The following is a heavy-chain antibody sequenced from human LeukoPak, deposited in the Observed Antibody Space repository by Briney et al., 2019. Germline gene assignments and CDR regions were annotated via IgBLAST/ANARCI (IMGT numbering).Heavy chain of an antibody. CDR2: ISSSSSYI. CDR1: GFTFSSYS. D-gene: IGHD3-22*01. Sequence: GGSLRLSCAASGFTFSSYSMNWVRQAPGKGLEWVSSISSSSSYIYYADSVKGRFTTSRDNAKNSLYLQMNSLRAEDTAVYYCARDEARGSSGYYFTNGLDYWGQGTLVTVSS. J-gene: IGHJ4*02. CDR3: ARDEARGSSGYYFTNGLDY. V-gene: IGHV3-21*01.